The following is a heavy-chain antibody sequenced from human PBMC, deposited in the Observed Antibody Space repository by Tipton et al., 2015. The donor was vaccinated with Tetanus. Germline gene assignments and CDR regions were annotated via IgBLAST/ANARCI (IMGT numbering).Heavy chain of an antibody. D-gene: IGHD3-3*01. CDR3: ARANYDSFKKGPFDS. J-gene: IGHJ4*02. CDR1: GASLRGGDYH. V-gene: IGHV4-61*08. Sequence: QVQLVQSGAEVKPSETLSLACTVSGASLRGGDYHWSWIRQPPGKGLEWLAYISDSGATNSNYYLKSRITMTRDTSRNQFSLTLTFVTAADTAVYYCARANYDSFKKGPFDSWGQGSLVIVSS. CDR2: ISDSGAT.